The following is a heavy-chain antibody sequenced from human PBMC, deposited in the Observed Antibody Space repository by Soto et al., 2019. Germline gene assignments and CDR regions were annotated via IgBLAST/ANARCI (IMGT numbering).Heavy chain of an antibody. CDR2: IRSKANSYAT. D-gene: IGHD3-10*02. V-gene: IGHV3-73*01. CDR3: IFFQAEDGIRDVRSVSAFLLNRTSDL. J-gene: IGHJ2*01. Sequence: KGVEWVGRIRSKANSYATAYSASVKGRFTISRDDSKNTAYLQMNSLKTEDTAVYYCIFFQAEDGIRDVRSVSAFLLNRTSDL.